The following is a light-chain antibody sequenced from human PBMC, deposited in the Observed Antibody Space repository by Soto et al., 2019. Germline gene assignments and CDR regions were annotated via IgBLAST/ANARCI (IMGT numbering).Light chain of an antibody. V-gene: IGKV3D-20*01. CDR3: QQYGSSPIT. CDR1: QSVSNF. CDR2: DAS. J-gene: IGKJ5*01. Sequence: EIVLTQSPATLSLSPGERSTLTCRASQSVSNFLAWYQQKPGLAPRLLIYDASSRATGIPDRFSGSGSGTDFTLTISRLEPEDFAVYYCQQYGSSPITFGQGTRLEIK.